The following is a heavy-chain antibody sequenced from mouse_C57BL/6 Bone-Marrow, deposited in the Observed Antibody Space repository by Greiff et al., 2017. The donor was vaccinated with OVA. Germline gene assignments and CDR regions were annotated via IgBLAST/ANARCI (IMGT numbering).Heavy chain of an antibody. CDR2: IRSKSNNYAT. CDR1: GFSFNTYA. CDR3: VSRYYGSSFYYAMDY. V-gene: IGHV10-1*01. J-gene: IGHJ4*01. Sequence: EVQLVESGGGLVQPKGSLKLSCAASGFSFNTYAMNWVRQAPGKGLEWVARIRSKSNNYATYYADSVKDRFTISRDDSESMLYLQMNNLKTEDTAMYYCVSRYYGSSFYYAMDYWGQGTSVTVSS. D-gene: IGHD1-1*01.